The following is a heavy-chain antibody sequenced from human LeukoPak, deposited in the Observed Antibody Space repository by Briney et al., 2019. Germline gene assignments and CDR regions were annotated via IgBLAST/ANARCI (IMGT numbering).Heavy chain of an antibody. J-gene: IGHJ6*02. CDR1: GFTFSDYY. Sequence: PGGSLRLSCAASGFTFSDYYMSWIRQAPGKGLEWVSYISSSGSTIYYADSVKGRFTISRDNAKNSLYLQMNSLRAEDTAVYYCARRMRLQFRGLYYYYGMDVWGQGTTVTVSS. V-gene: IGHV3-11*04. D-gene: IGHD5-24*01. CDR3: ARRMRLQFRGLYYYYGMDV. CDR2: ISSSGSTI.